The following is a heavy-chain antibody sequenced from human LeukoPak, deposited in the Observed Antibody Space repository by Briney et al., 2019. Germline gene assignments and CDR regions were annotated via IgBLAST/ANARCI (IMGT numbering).Heavy chain of an antibody. CDR1: GYTFTGYY. D-gene: IGHD3-10*01. Sequence: EASVKVSCKASGYTFTGYYMHWVRQAPGQGLEWMGWINPNSGGTNYAQKFQGRVTMTRDTSTSTVYMELSSLRSEDTAVYYCASSPPVRGVIYYYYYMDVWGKGTTVTISS. CDR3: ASSPPVRGVIYYYYYMDV. V-gene: IGHV1-2*02. J-gene: IGHJ6*03. CDR2: INPNSGGT.